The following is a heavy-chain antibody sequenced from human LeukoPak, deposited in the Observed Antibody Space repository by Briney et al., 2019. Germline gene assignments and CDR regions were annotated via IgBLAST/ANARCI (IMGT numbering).Heavy chain of an antibody. CDR2: IYYSWDT. Sequence: PSETLSLTCTVSGGSISSTSYYWGWIRQPPGKGLEWIGSIYYSWDTYYNPSLKSRVTISVDTSKNQFSLKLSSVTAADTAVYYCARVPVAVTSRSMVYWGQGTLVTVSS. CDR1: GGSISSTSYY. J-gene: IGHJ4*02. D-gene: IGHD2-21*02. CDR3: ARVPVAVTSRSMVY. V-gene: IGHV4-39*01.